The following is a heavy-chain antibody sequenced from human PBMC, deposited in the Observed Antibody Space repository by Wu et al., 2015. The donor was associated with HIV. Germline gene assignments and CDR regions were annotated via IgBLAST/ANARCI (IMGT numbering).Heavy chain of an antibody. CDR1: GGTFSSYA. Sequence: QVQLVQSGAEVKKPGSSVKVSCKASGGTFSSYAVSWVRQAPGQGLEWVGTIIPFFGTANYAQKFQGRVTITADESTSTAYMELSSLRSEDTAVYFCARHSYYSDTSGSLDYWGQGTLVTVSS. CDR3: ARHSYYSDTSGSLDY. D-gene: IGHD3-22*01. J-gene: IGHJ4*02. V-gene: IGHV1-69*13. CDR2: IIPFFGTA.